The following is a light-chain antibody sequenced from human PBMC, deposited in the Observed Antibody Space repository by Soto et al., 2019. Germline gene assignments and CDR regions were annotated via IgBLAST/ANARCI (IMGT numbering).Light chain of an antibody. Sequence: IVLTQSPATVSLSPGERATISXRASQSVGVYLAWYQQKPGXXPRIXXXAAXKRATGIPTRFSGSGSGKDFTLTISSLEPEDFAVYYCQQCSNWLTSTFGQGTRLEIK. V-gene: IGKV3-11*01. CDR3: QQCSNWLTST. CDR2: AAX. J-gene: IGKJ5*01. CDR1: QSVGVY.